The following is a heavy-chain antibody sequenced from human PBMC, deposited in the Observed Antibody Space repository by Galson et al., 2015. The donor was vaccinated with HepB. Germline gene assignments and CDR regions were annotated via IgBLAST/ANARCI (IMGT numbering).Heavy chain of an antibody. CDR3: ARADDFWSGYRDAGTSRWFDS. CDR1: GDSFSIYA. D-gene: IGHD3-3*01. J-gene: IGHJ5*01. Sequence: SVKVSCKASGDSFSIYAMSWVRQAPGQGLEWMGGISPMVGIPSYAQKFQDRVTITADKSTGTAFMELSSLRSEDTAVYYCARADDFWSGYRDAGTSRWFDSWGQGTLVIVSS. V-gene: IGHV1-69*10. CDR2: ISPMVGIP.